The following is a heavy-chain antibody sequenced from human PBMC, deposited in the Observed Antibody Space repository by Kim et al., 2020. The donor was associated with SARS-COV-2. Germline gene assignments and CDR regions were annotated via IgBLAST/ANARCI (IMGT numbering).Heavy chain of an antibody. CDR1: GGSISSSSYY. V-gene: IGHV4-39*01. D-gene: IGHD5-18*01. J-gene: IGHJ6*02. CDR2: IYYSGST. Sequence: SETLSLTCTVSGGSISSSSYYWGWIRQPPGKGLEWIGSIYYSGSTYYNPSLKSRVTISVDTSKNQFSLKLSSVTAADTAVYYCARHCRRAMVHIRYYYYGMDVWGPGTTVTVSS. CDR3: ARHCRRAMVHIRYYYYGMDV.